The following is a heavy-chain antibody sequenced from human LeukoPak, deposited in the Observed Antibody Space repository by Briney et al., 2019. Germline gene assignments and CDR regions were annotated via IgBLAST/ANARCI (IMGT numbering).Heavy chain of an antibody. Sequence: PSQTLSLTCAISGDSVSSNSAAWNWIRQSPWRGLEWLGRTYYRSKWYNDYAVSVKSRITINPDTSKNQFSLQLNSVTPEDTAVYYCARDAPTTAPRVFDYWGQGTLVTVSS. CDR2: TYYRSKWYN. D-gene: IGHD1-26*01. V-gene: IGHV6-1*01. CDR1: GDSVSSNSAA. J-gene: IGHJ4*02. CDR3: ARDAPTTAPRVFDY.